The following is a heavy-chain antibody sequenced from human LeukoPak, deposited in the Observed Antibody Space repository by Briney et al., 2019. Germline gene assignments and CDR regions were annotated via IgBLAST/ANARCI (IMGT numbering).Heavy chain of an antibody. Sequence: PGGSLRLSCAASGFTFSSYWMSWVRQAPGKGLEWVANIKQDGSEKYYVDSVKGRFTISRDNAKNSLYLQMNSLRAEDTAVYYCARDGHMVRGVNDAFDIWGQGTMVTVSS. V-gene: IGHV3-7*01. CDR3: ARDGHMVRGVNDAFDI. J-gene: IGHJ3*02. CDR1: GFTFSSYW. D-gene: IGHD3-10*01. CDR2: IKQDGSEK.